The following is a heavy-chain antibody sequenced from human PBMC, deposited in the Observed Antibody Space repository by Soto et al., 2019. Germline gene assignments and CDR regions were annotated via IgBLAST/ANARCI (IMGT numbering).Heavy chain of an antibody. J-gene: IGHJ5*02. CDR1: GGTFSSYA. D-gene: IGHD2-2*01. V-gene: IGHV1-69*12. CDR3: ARGAGQLLVLGKNWFDP. Sequence: QVQLVQSGAEVKKPGSSVKVSCKASGGTFSSYAISWVRQAPGQGLEWMGGIIPIFGTANYAQKFQGRVTITADESTSTAYMELSSRRSEDTAGYYCARGAGQLLVLGKNWFDPWGQGTLVTVSS. CDR2: IIPIFGTA.